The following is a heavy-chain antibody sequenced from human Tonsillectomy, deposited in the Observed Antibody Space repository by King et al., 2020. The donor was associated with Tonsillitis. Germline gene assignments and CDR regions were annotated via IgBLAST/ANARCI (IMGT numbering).Heavy chain of an antibody. CDR1: GCSLTTSGVG. Sequence: TLKESGPTLVKPTQTLPLTCTFSGCSLTTSGVGVGCVRQPRGKALEWLALIYWDDDERYSPSLKSRLTITKDTSKNQVVLTMTNMDPVDTATYYCAHIAIDRAHDCWGQGTLVTVSS. V-gene: IGHV2-5*02. CDR2: IYWDDDE. CDR3: AHIAIDRAHDC. D-gene: IGHD1-14*01. J-gene: IGHJ4*02.